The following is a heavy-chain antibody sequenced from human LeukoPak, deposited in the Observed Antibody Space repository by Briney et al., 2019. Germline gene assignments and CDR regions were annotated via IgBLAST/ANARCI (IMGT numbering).Heavy chain of an antibody. J-gene: IGHJ4*02. D-gene: IGHD1-26*01. V-gene: IGHV3-7*01. Sequence: PGGSLRLSCEASGFTFSSYWMSWVRQAPGKGLEWLANMKQDGSEIYYVGSVRGRFTISRDNAKSSLYLQMNSLRAEGTAVYYCARRGSYSLFDYWGPGTLVTVSS. CDR1: GFTFSSYW. CDR3: ARRGSYSLFDY. CDR2: MKQDGSEI.